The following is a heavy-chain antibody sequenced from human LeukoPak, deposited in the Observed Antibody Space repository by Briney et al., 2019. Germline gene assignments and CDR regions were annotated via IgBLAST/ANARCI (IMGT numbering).Heavy chain of an antibody. V-gene: IGHV3-23*01. Sequence: PAGGSLRLSCAASGFTFSSYAMSWVRQAPGKGLEWVSAISGSGGSTYYADSVKGRFTISRDTSKNTLDLQMNSLRAEDTAVYYCAREVVVVGATGGGFDYWGQGTLVTVSS. CDR2: ISGSGGST. D-gene: IGHD1-26*01. CDR1: GFTFSSYA. J-gene: IGHJ4*02. CDR3: AREVVVVGATGGGFDY.